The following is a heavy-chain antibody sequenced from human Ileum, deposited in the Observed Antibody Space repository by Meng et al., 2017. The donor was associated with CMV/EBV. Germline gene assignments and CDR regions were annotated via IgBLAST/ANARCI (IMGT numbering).Heavy chain of an antibody. CDR2: INPNSGGT. CDR1: GYTFSRYY. D-gene: IGHD2-2*01. CDR3: ARGQEGDIVVVPIKSNSYAFDI. V-gene: IGHV1-2*02. Sequence: ASVKVSCKASGYTFSRYYIHWVRQAPGQGLEWMGWINPNSGGTNYAQKFQGRVTITRDTSISTAYMELSRLRSDDTAVYYCARGQEGDIVVVPIKSNSYAFDIWGQGTMVTVSS. J-gene: IGHJ3*02.